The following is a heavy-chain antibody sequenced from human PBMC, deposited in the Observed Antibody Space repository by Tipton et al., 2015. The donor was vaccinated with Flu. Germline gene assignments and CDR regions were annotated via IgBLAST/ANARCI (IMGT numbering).Heavy chain of an antibody. V-gene: IGHV3-7*01. CDR3: ARQLGGGDCY. Sequence: SLRLSCAASGFTLSDYWMTWVRQAPGKGLEWVANINQDGSVKYYVDSVKGRFTISRDNAKNSLYLQMNSLRGDDSAVYYCARQLGGGDCYWGQGTLVTVSS. D-gene: IGHD2-21*01. CDR1: GFTLSDYW. J-gene: IGHJ4*02. CDR2: INQDGSVK.